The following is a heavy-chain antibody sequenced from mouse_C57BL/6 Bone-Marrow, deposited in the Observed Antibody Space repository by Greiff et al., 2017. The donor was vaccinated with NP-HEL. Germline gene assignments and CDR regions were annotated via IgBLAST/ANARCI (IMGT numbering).Heavy chain of an antibody. V-gene: IGHV1-19*01. J-gene: IGHJ4*01. CDR1: GYTFTDYY. CDR2: INPYNGGT. D-gene: IGHD1-1*01. Sequence: VQLQQSGPVLVKPGASVKMSCKASGYTFTDYYMNWVKQSHGKSLEWIGVINPYNGGTSYNQKFKGKATLTVDKSSSTAYMELNSLTSEDSAVYYCARSTTAMDYWGQGTSVTVSS. CDR3: ARSTTAMDY.